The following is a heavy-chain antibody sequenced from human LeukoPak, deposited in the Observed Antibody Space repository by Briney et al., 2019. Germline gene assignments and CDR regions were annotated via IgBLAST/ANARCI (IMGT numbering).Heavy chain of an antibody. CDR1: GFTFSSYA. CDR3: ATLTVTAFDY. J-gene: IGHJ4*02. Sequence: GGSLRLSCAASGFTFSSYAMHWVRQAPGKGLEWVAVISYDGSNKYYADSVKGRFTISRDNSKNTLYLQMNSLRAEDTAVYYCATLTVTAFDYWGQGTLVTVSS. D-gene: IGHD4-17*01. CDR2: ISYDGSNK. V-gene: IGHV3-30*04.